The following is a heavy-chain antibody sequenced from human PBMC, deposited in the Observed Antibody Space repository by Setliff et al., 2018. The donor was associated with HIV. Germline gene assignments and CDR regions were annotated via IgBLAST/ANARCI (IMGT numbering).Heavy chain of an antibody. CDR3: ASRVYYYDSNNFLREEGFDP. D-gene: IGHD3-22*01. V-gene: IGHV4-38-2*02. CDR2: IYQGGTT. Sequence: PSETLSLTCTVSGDSMSDHHLSWIRQPPGKGLEWIGSIYQGGTTYYNPSLKSRVTISADTSKNQFSLNLNSLTAADTAVYYCASRVYYYDSNNFLREEGFDPWGQGTLVTVSS. J-gene: IGHJ5*02. CDR1: GDSMSDHH.